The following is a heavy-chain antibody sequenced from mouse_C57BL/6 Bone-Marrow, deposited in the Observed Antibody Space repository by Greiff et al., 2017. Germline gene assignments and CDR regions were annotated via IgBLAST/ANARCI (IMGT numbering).Heavy chain of an antibody. V-gene: IGHV2-6*01. CDR2: IWGVGST. CDR1: GFSLTSYG. J-gene: IGHJ4*01. Sequence: VKLVESGPGLVAPSQSLSITCTVSGFSLTSYGVDWVRQSPGKGLEWLGVIWGVGSTNYNSALKSRLSISKDNSKSQVFLKMNSLQTDDTAMYYCASRNYGYAMDCWGQGTSVPVSS. CDR3: ASRNYGYAMDC. D-gene: IGHD2-1*01.